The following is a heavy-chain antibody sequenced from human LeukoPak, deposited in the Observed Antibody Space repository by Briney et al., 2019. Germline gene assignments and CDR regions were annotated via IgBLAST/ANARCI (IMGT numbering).Heavy chain of an antibody. CDR2: IYDSGST. CDR1: GGSISSYY. V-gene: IGHV4-59*01. Sequence: SETLSLTCTVSGGSISSYYWSWIRQPPGKGLEWIGYIYDSGSTNYNPPLKSRVTTSVDTSKNQFSLKLSSVTAADTAVYYCASQTPPYGMDVWGQGTTVTVSS. J-gene: IGHJ6*02. CDR3: ASQTPPYGMDV.